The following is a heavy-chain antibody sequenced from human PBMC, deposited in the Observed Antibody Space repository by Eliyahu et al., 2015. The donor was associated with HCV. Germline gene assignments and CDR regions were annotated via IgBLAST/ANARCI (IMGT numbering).Heavy chain of an antibody. CDR1: GGSFSGYX. D-gene: IGHD6-6*01. CDR2: INHSGST. Sequence: QVQLQQWGAGLLKPSETLSLTCXVYGGSFSGYXXSWXRXPPGXXLEWXGEINHSGSTNYNSSLKSRITISLDTSKNQFSLKLRSVTAADTAVYYCARGVTDVHWGQGTLVTVSS. CDR3: ARGVTDVH. V-gene: IGHV4-34*01. J-gene: IGHJ4*02.